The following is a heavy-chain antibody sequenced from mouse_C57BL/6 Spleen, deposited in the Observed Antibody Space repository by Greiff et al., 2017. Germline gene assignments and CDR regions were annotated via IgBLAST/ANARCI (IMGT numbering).Heavy chain of an antibody. CDR1: GYTFTSYW. CDR3: ARPTVVAYWYFDV. D-gene: IGHD1-1*01. V-gene: IGHV1-55*01. Sequence: VKLQQPGAELVKPGASVKMSCKASGYTFTSYWITWVKQRPGQGLEWIGDIYPGSGSTNYNEKFKSKATLTVDTSSSTAYMQLSSLTSEDSAVYYCARPTVVAYWYFDVWGTGTTVTVSS. J-gene: IGHJ1*03. CDR2: IYPGSGST.